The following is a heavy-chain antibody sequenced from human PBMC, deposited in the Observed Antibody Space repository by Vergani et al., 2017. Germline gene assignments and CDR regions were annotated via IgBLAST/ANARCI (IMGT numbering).Heavy chain of an antibody. D-gene: IGHD5-18*01. CDR1: GGSLSSGGYS. V-gene: IGHV4-30-2*01. Sequence: QLQLQESGSGLVKPSQTLSLTCAVSGGSLSSGGYSWSWIRQPPGKGLEWIGYIYHSGSTYYNPSLKSRVTISVDRYKNQFSLKLSSVTAADTAVYYWARDPTAMGDGPDCWGEGTLVTVSS. CDR3: ARDPTAMGDGPDC. J-gene: IGHJ4*02. CDR2: IYHSGST.